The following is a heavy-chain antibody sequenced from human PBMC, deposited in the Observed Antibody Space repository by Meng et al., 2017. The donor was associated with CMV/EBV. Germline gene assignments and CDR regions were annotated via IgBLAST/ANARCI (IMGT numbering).Heavy chain of an antibody. CDR1: GFTVSSNY. V-gene: IGHV3-66*01. J-gene: IGHJ5*02. Sequence: LQLLESGGRLVQPGGSLRPSCSASGFTVSSNYMSWVRQAPGKGLEWISIIYGSGNTYYGDSVKGRFTISRDNSKNTLYLQMNSLRAEDTAVYYCAPGWFDPWGQGTLVTVSS. CDR2: IYGSGNT. CDR3: APGWFDP.